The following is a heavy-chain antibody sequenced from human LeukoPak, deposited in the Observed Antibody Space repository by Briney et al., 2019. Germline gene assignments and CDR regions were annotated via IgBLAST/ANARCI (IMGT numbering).Heavy chain of an antibody. J-gene: IGHJ4*02. V-gene: IGHV4-4*07. D-gene: IGHD3-10*01. CDR1: DDSISTDF. Sequence: SETLSLTCSFSDDSISTDFWGWIRQPAGKGLEWIGRIYITGSTNYNPSLKSRVTMSIDTSKNQFSLKLSSVTAADTAVYYCARIASGVFDYWGQGALVTVSS. CDR2: IYITGST. CDR3: ARIASGVFDY.